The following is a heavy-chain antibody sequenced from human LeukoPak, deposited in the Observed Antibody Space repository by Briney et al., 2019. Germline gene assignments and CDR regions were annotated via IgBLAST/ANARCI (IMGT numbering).Heavy chain of an antibody. CDR2: VYYSGST. V-gene: IGHV4-39*01. CDR1: GGSISSSSYY. Sequence: SETLSLTCTVPGGSISSSSYYWGWIRQPPGKGLEWIGSVYYSGSTYYNPSLKSRATISVDTSKNQFSLKLSSVAAADTAVYYCARLRIGGSGRVDYWGQGTLVTVSS. D-gene: IGHD5-24*01. J-gene: IGHJ4*02. CDR3: ARLRIGGSGRVDY.